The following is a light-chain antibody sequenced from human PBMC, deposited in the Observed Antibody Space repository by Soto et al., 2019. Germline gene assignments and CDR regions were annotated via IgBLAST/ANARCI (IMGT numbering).Light chain of an antibody. Sequence: QSVLTQPASVSGSPGQSITISCTGSSSDIGSYKFVSWYQQHPGKAPTLIIYEGSERPSGVSDRFSGSKSGNTASLTISGLQAEDEAAYFCCSYAGGSNVFGPGTKV. CDR3: CSYAGGSNV. CDR2: EGS. CDR1: SSDIGSYKF. J-gene: IGLJ1*01. V-gene: IGLV2-23*03.